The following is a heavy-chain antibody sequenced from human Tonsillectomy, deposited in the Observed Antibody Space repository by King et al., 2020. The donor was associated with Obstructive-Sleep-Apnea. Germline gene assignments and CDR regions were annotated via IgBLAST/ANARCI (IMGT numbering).Heavy chain of an antibody. CDR3: ARDESGFGAVTRYYYGMDV. Sequence: VQLVESGGGVVQPGRSLRLSCAASGFTFSSYAMHWVRQAPGKGLEWVAVISYDGSNKYYADSVKGRFTISRDNSKNTLYLQMNSLRAEDTAVYYCARDESGFGAVTRYYYGMDVWGQGTTVTVSS. CDR1: GFTFSSYA. CDR2: ISYDGSNK. D-gene: IGHD3-10*01. V-gene: IGHV3-30*04. J-gene: IGHJ6*02.